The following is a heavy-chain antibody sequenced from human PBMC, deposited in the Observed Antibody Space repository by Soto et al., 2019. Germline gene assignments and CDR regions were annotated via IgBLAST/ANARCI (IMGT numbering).Heavy chain of an antibody. J-gene: IGHJ6*02. D-gene: IGHD2-2*01. V-gene: IGHV1-69*13. CDR1: GGTFSSYA. CDR2: IIPIFGTA. Sequence: GASVKVSCKASGGTFSSYAISWVRQAPGQGLEWMGGIIPIFGTANYAQKFQGRVTITADESTSTAYMELSSLRSEDTAVYYCARQDIVVVPAAMPEDHYYGMDVWGQGTTVTVSS. CDR3: ARQDIVVVPAAMPEDHYYGMDV.